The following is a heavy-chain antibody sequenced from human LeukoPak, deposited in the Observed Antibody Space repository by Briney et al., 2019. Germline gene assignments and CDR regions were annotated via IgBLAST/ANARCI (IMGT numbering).Heavy chain of an antibody. V-gene: IGHV6-1*01. CDR3: ARVYGDWFYFDY. J-gene: IGHJ4*02. Sequence: SQTLSLTCAISGDSVSSNSAAWNWIRQSPSRGLEWLGRTYYRSKWYNDYAVSVKSRMTINPDTSKNQFSLQVKSVTPEDTAVYYCARVYGDWFYFDYWGQGTLVTVSS. CDR1: GDSVSSNSAA. CDR2: TYYRSKWYN. D-gene: IGHD4-17*01.